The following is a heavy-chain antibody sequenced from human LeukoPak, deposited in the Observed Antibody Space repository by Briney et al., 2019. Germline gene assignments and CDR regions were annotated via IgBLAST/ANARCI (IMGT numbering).Heavy chain of an antibody. CDR3: ATGTGRSDFDY. Sequence: PGGSLRLSCAASGFTFNSAWMSWVRQAPGKGLEWVGRIKSKTEGGTRDFAAHVKGRFIISRDDSKNILYLQMSNLKTEDTAVYYCATGTGRSDFDYWGQGTLVTVSS. V-gene: IGHV3-15*01. CDR2: IKSKTEGGTR. J-gene: IGHJ4*02. CDR1: GFTFNSAW. D-gene: IGHD3/OR15-3a*01.